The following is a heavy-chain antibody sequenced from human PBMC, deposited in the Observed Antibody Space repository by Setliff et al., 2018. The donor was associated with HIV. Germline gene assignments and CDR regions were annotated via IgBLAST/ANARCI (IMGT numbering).Heavy chain of an antibody. V-gene: IGHV1-69*13. Sequence: GAAVKVSCKASGGTFSSYAINWVRQAPGQGLEWMGGVIPIFGSTTFAQKFQGRVTITADESKDTVEMELSSLTSEDTAVYYCARDDHYYDMGSILSDWFFDVWDRGTLVTSPQ. D-gene: IGHD3-22*01. J-gene: IGHJ2*01. CDR1: GGTFSSYA. CDR3: ARDDHYYDMGSILSDWFFDV. CDR2: VIPIFGST.